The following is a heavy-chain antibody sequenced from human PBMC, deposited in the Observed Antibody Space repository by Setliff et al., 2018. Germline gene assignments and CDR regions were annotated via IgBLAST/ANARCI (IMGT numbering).Heavy chain of an antibody. CDR3: ARAPGRQDYHYMEL. D-gene: IGHD2-15*01. CDR1: GGSISTNSYY. J-gene: IGHJ6*03. CDR2: MYFSGST. Sequence: SETLSLTCTVSGGSISTNSYYWGWIRQPPGKGLEWIGSMYFSGSTYYNPSLKSRVTISIDKSRIHFSLKLRSVTAADTAVYYCARAPGRQDYHYMELWGKGTTVTVSS. V-gene: IGHV4-39*02.